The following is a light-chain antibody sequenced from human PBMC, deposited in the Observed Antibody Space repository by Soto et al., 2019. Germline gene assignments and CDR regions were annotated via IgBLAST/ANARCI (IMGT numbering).Light chain of an antibody. CDR2: DVS. Sequence: QSALTQPASVSGSPGQSITISCTGTSSDVGAYNYVSWYQQHPGKAPKLMIYDVSNRPSGISDRFSVSKSGNTASLTISNLQADDEADYYCSSYTNSGTYVFG. CDR1: SSDVGAYNY. CDR3: SSYTNSGTYV. J-gene: IGLJ1*01. V-gene: IGLV2-14*01.